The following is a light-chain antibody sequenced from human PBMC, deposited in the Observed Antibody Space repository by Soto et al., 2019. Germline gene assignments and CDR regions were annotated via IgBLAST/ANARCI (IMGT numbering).Light chain of an antibody. Sequence: DIQMTQSPSSLSASVGHRVTITCRASQSISTYLNWYQQKPGKAPKLLIYAASSLQSGVPSRFSGSGSGTDFTLTISSLQPQDFETYYCQQSYRTPRTFGQGTKVDIX. CDR2: AAS. CDR1: QSISTY. V-gene: IGKV1-39*01. J-gene: IGKJ1*01. CDR3: QQSYRTPRT.